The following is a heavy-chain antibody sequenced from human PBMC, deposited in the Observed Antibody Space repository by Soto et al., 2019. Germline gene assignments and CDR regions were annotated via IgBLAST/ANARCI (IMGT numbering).Heavy chain of an antibody. D-gene: IGHD3-3*01. J-gene: IGHJ4*03. CDR2: IVPNVGTV. Sequence: SVKVSCKASGGTLSSFINYPINWVRQAPGQGLEWMGGIVPNVGTVNYAQKFQGRVTVTADKSTGTAYIELSSLRSEDTALYYCARRDTSGFLRYFDNWGQGTLVTVSS. V-gene: IGHV1-69*06. CDR1: GGTLSSFINYP. CDR3: ARRDTSGFLRYFDN.